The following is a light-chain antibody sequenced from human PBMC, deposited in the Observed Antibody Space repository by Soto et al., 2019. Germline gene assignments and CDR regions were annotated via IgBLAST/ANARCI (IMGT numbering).Light chain of an antibody. CDR3: QQYNELPLS. V-gene: IGKV3-15*01. CDR1: QSVRTN. CDR2: GAS. Sequence: EVVVTQSPATLSVSPGERDTLSCRASQSVRTNLAWYQQKPDQPPRLLIYGASTRASDIPARFSASGSGTDFTLSINSRQSEDFAVYHCQQYNELPLSFGGGTKVEI. J-gene: IGKJ4*01.